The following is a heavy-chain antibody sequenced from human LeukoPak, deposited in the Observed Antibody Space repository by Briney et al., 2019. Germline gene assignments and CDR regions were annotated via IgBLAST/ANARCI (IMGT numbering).Heavy chain of an antibody. CDR2: IYYSGST. CDR3: ARRPTMVRGVIGFDY. Sequence: PSETLSLTCTVSGGSISSSSYYWGWIRQPPGKGLDWIGSIYYSGSTYYNPSLKSRVTISVDTSKNQFSLKLSSVTAADTAVYYCARRPTMVRGVIGFDYWGQGTLVTVSS. J-gene: IGHJ4*02. V-gene: IGHV4-39*01. D-gene: IGHD3-10*01. CDR1: GGSISSSSYY.